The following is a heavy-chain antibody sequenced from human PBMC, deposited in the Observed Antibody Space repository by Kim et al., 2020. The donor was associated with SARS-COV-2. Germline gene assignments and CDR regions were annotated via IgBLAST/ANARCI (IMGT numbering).Heavy chain of an antibody. CDR1: GYTFTGYY. CDR3: ARDRVPRHFWSGYYDYYYGMDV. V-gene: IGHV1-2*06. D-gene: IGHD3-3*02. Sequence: ASVKVSCKASGYTFTGYYMHWVRQAPGQGLEWMGRINPNSGGTNYAQKFQGRVTMTRDTSISTAYMELSRLRSDDTAVYYCARDRVPRHFWSGYYDYYYGMDVWGQGTTVTVSS. J-gene: IGHJ6*02. CDR2: INPNSGGT.